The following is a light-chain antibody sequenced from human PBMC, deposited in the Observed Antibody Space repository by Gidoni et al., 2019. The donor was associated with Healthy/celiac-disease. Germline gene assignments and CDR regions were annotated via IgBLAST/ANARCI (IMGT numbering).Light chain of an antibody. CDR3: CSYAGSSTSYV. J-gene: IGLJ1*01. CDR2: AGS. V-gene: IGLV2-23*01. CDR1: SSDVGSYHL. Sequence: QSALTQPASVSGSPGQSITISCTGTSSDVGSYHLVSWYQQHPGKAPKLMIYAGSKRPSGVSNRFSGSKSGNTASLTISGLQAEDDADYYCCSYAGSSTSYVFGTGTKVTVL.